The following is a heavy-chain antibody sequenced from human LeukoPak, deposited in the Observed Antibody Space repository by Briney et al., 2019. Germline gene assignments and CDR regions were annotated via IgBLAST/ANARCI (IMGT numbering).Heavy chain of an antibody. V-gene: IGHV3-21*01. J-gene: IGHJ4*02. Sequence: KPGGSLRLSCAASGFTFSSYSMDWVRQAPGKGPEWVSSISSSSSYIYYADSVKGRFTISRDNSKNSLYLQMNSLRVEDTAVYYCATRRFGELTYWGQGTLVTVSS. CDR1: GFTFSSYS. D-gene: IGHD3-10*01. CDR2: ISSSSSYI. CDR3: ATRRFGELTY.